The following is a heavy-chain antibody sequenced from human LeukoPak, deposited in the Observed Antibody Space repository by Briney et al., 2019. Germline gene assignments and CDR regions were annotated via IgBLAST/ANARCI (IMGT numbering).Heavy chain of an antibody. Sequence: GESLKISCNTSGYSFTTHWIGWVRLMPGTGLEWMGILYPDDSDTRYSPSFRGQVTMSADKSISTAYLQWSSLKASDTGVYYCARRHGSGWYALDYWGQGTLVTVSS. CDR1: GYSFTTHW. CDR3: ARRHGSGWYALDY. V-gene: IGHV5-51*01. D-gene: IGHD6-19*01. J-gene: IGHJ4*02. CDR2: LYPDDSDT.